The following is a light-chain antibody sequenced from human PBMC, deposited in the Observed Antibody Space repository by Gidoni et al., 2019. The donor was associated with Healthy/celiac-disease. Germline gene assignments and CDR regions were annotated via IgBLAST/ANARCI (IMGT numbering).Light chain of an antibody. CDR1: QSISSY. CDR3: QQSYSTPFT. V-gene: IGKV1-39*01. J-gene: IGKJ3*01. CDR2: AAS. Sequence: DIQMTQSPSSLSASVGARVTITCRASQSISSYLNWYQQKPGKAPKLLIYAASSLQSGVPSRFSGSGSGTDFTLTISSLQPEDVATYYCQQSYSTPFTFGPGIKVDIK.